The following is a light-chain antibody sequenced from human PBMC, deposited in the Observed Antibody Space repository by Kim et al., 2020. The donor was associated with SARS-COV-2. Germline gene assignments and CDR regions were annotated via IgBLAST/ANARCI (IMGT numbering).Light chain of an antibody. Sequence: GASVKLTCTLSSGHSSYAIAWHQQQPEKGPRYLMKVNGDGSHTKGDGIPDRFSGSSSGAERYLTISSLQSEDETDYYCQTWGTGWVFGGATQLTVL. CDR3: QTWGTGWV. CDR2: VNGDGSH. CDR1: SGHSSYA. V-gene: IGLV4-69*01. J-gene: IGLJ3*02.